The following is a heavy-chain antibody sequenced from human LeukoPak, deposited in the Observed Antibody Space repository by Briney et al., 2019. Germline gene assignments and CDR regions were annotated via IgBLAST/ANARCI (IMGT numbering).Heavy chain of an antibody. CDR2: IYYSGST. D-gene: IGHD2-2*02. CDR1: GGSISSGDYY. V-gene: IGHV4-30-4*08. J-gene: IGHJ6*03. CDR3: ARVNTFTHYYYYMDV. Sequence: PSQTLSLTCTVSGGSISSGDYYWSWIRQPPGKGLEWIGYIYYSGSTYYNPSLKSRVTISVDTSKNQFSLKLSSVTAADTAVYYCARVNTFTHYYYYMDVWGKGTTVTVSS.